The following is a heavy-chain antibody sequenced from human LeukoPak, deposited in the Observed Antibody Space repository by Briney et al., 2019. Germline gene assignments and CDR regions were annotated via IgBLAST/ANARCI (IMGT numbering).Heavy chain of an antibody. V-gene: IGHV3-33*01. CDR1: GFTFSSYG. D-gene: IGHD2-15*01. Sequence: GGSLRLSCAASGFTFSSYGMHWVRQAPGKGLEWVAVIWYDGSNKYYADSVKGRFTISRDNSKNTLYLQMNSLRAEDTAVYYCARVQGGYCSGGSCYHFDYWGQGTLVTVSS. CDR2: IWYDGSNK. J-gene: IGHJ4*02. CDR3: ARVQGGYCSGGSCYHFDY.